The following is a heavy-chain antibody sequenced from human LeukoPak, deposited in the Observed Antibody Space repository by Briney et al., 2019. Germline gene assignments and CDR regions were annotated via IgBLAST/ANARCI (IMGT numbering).Heavy chain of an antibody. CDR3: AKEAGTLAYYYYYMDV. Sequence: GGSLRLSCAASGFTVSSNYMSWVRQAPGKGLEWVSAISSSGSTIYYADSVKGRFTISRDNSKNTLYLQMNSLRAEDTAVYYCAKEAGTLAYYYYYMDVWGKGTTVTVSS. J-gene: IGHJ6*03. V-gene: IGHV3-23*01. CDR2: ISSSGSTI. D-gene: IGHD1-7*01. CDR1: GFTVSSNY.